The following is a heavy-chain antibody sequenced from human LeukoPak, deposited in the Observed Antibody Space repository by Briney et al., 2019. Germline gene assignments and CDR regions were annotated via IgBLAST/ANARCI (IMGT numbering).Heavy chain of an antibody. J-gene: IGHJ4*02. CDR3: ASSVSSRWAIIDY. Sequence: ASVKVSCKASGYTFTAYYMHWVRQASGQGLEWLGWINPNSGGTNYAQKFQGRVTMTRDTSITAAYMELSRLGSDDTAVYYCASSVSSRWAIIDYWGQGTLVTVSS. V-gene: IGHV1-2*02. D-gene: IGHD6-13*01. CDR2: INPNSGGT. CDR1: GYTFTAYY.